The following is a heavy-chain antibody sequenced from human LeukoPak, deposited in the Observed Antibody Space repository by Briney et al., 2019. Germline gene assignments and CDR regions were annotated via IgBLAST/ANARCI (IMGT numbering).Heavy chain of an antibody. V-gene: IGHV3-30*02. CDR3: AKVSRGYYDSSGYYYFYY. J-gene: IGHJ4*02. D-gene: IGHD3-22*01. Sequence: PGGSLRLFCAASGFTFSSYGMHWVRQAPGKGLEWVAFIRYDGSNKYYADSVKGRFTISRDNYKNTLYLQMNRLRAEDTAVYYCAKVSRGYYDSSGYYYFYYWGQGALVTVSS. CDR2: IRYDGSNK. CDR1: GFTFSSYG.